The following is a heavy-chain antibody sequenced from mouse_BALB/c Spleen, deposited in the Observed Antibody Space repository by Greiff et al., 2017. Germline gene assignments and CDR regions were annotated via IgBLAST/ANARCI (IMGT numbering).Heavy chain of an antibody. CDR1: GFTFSSYG. Sequence: EVKLVESGGDLVKPGGSLKLSCAASGFTFSSYGMSWVRQTPDKRLEWVATISSGGSYTYYPDSVKGRFTISRDNAKNTLYLQMSSLKSEDTAMYECARQGLITTVVARYYDAMDYWGQGTSVTVSS. V-gene: IGHV5-6*01. CDR2: ISSGGSYT. J-gene: IGHJ4*01. D-gene: IGHD1-1*01. CDR3: ARQGLITTVVARYYDAMDY.